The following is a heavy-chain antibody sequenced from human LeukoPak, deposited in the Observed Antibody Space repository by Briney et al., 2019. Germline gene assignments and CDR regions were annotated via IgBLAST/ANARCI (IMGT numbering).Heavy chain of an antibody. J-gene: IGHJ4*02. D-gene: IGHD6-19*01. CDR2: IYYSGST. V-gene: IGHV4-39*01. Sequence: SETLSLTCTVSGGSISGSSYSWGWIRQPPGKGLEWIGSIYYSGSTYYNPSLKSRVTISVDTSKNQFSLKLSSVTAADTAVYYCARRYSSGSYGYWGQGTLVTVSS. CDR3: ARRYSSGSYGY. CDR1: GGSISGSSYS.